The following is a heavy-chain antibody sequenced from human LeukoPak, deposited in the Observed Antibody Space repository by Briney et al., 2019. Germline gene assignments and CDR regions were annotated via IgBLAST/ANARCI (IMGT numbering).Heavy chain of an antibody. CDR2: IYYTGST. CDR1: GGSISSSNYY. CDR3: ARHGSYGSGSYYHFDY. V-gene: IGHV4-39*01. Sequence: SETLSLTCTVSGGSISSSNYYWGWLRQPPGKGLEWIGSIYYTGSTYYNPSLKSRVTVSVDTSKNQFSLKLSSVTAADTAVYYCARHGSYGSGSYYHFDYWGQGTLVTVSS. J-gene: IGHJ4*02. D-gene: IGHD3-10*01.